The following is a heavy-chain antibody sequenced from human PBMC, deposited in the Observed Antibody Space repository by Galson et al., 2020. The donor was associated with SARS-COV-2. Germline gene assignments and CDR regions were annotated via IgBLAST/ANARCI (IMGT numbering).Heavy chain of an antibody. Sequence: ASVKVSCKASGYTFTSYAMHWVRQAPGQRLEWMGWINAGNGNTKYSQKFQGRVTITRDTSASTAYMELSSLRSEDTAVYYCARGVSSGWYLNWFDPWGQGTLVTVSS. CDR3: ARGVSSGWYLNWFDP. CDR2: INAGNGNT. CDR1: GYTFTSYA. J-gene: IGHJ5*02. V-gene: IGHV1-3*01. D-gene: IGHD6-19*01.